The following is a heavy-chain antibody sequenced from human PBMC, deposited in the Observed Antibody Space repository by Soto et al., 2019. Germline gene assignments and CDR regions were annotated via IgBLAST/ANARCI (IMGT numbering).Heavy chain of an antibody. CDR2: SSAYDGNT. Sequence: QVQLVQSGAEVKKPGASVKVSCKASGFTFTNYGFSWVRQAPGQGLEWMGWSSAYDGNTNYAQNFQGRVTMTTDTSTSTAYMELGSLRSDDTAVYYCARDFNIVVVVAATPGGYWGQGTLVTVSS. CDR3: ARDFNIVVVVAATPGGY. J-gene: IGHJ4*02. V-gene: IGHV1-18*01. D-gene: IGHD2-15*01. CDR1: GFTFTNYG.